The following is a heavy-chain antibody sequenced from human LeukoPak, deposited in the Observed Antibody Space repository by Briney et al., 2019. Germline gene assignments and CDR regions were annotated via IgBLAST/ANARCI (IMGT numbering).Heavy chain of an antibody. CDR2: ISYDGSNK. Sequence: YPGGSLRPSCAASGFTFSSFAMHWARQAPGKGLEGVAVISYDGSNKYYADSVKGRFTISRDNSKNTLYLQMNSLRAEDTAVYYCARYQEYYYYYMDVWGKGTTVTVSS. CDR1: GFTFSSFA. CDR3: ARYQEYYYYYMDV. V-gene: IGHV3-30*04. J-gene: IGHJ6*03.